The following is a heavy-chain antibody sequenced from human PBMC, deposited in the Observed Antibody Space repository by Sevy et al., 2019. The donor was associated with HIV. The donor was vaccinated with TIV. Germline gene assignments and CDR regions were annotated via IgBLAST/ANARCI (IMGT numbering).Heavy chain of an antibody. V-gene: IGHV1-2*02. J-gene: IGHJ3*02. D-gene: IGHD2-15*01. CDR2: INPNSGST. CDR3: ARVFPYCSGGSCYSPYDAFDI. Sequence: ASVKVSCKASGYTFTGHYMHWVRQAPGQGLEWMGWINPNSGSTDYAQKFQGRVTLTRDTSISTAYLELSRLTSDDTAVYYCARVFPYCSGGSCYSPYDAFDIWGQVTMVTVSS. CDR1: GYTFTGHY.